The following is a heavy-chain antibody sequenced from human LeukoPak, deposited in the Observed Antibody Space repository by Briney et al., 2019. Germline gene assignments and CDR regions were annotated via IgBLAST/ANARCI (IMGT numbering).Heavy chain of an antibody. J-gene: IGHJ4*02. CDR1: EFTFSSYV. Sequence: GGSLRLSCAASEFTFSSYVMTWVRQAPGKGLEWVSVISGSGGSTYYADSVKGRFTISRDNSKNTLRLQMNSLRAEDTAVYYCAKFRGSFTTTYYFDYWGQGTLVTVSS. D-gene: IGHD3-10*01. V-gene: IGHV3-23*01. CDR2: ISGSGGST. CDR3: AKFRGSFTTTYYFDY.